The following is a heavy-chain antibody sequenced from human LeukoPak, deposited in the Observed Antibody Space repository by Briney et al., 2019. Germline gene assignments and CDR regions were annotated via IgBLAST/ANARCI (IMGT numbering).Heavy chain of an antibody. Sequence: PGGSLRLSCAASGFSFSKYAMNWVRQAPGKGLEWVSVISGSSDSTYYADSVKGRFAISRDNTKNTVYLQMNFLRAEDTAVYYCAKGWYFDYWGQGTLVTVSS. V-gene: IGHV3-23*01. CDR2: ISGSSDST. D-gene: IGHD6-13*01. CDR1: GFSFSKYA. J-gene: IGHJ4*02. CDR3: AKGWYFDY.